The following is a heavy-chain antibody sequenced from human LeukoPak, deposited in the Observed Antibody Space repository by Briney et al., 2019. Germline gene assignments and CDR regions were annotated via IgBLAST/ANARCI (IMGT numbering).Heavy chain of an antibody. CDR1: GFTFSSYG. Sequence: GGSLRLSCAASGFTFSSYGMHWVRQAPGKGLEWVALIWYDGSKQYYADSVKGRFTISGDNSKSTLHLQMNSLRAEDTAVFYCARLIGWSRFDPWGQGTLVTVSS. CDR3: ARLIGWSRFDP. CDR2: IWYDGSKQ. J-gene: IGHJ5*02. V-gene: IGHV3-33*01. D-gene: IGHD6-19*01.